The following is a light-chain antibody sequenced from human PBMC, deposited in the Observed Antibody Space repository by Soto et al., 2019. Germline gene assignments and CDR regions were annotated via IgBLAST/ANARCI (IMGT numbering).Light chain of an antibody. CDR2: EDN. CDR1: SGSIASNY. Sequence: NFMLTQPHSVSESPGKTVTISCTRSSGSIASNYVQWYQQRPGSAPTTVIYEDNQRPSGVPDRFSGPIDSSSNSASLTISGLKTEDEADYYCQSYDSSNLAVFGGGTQLTVL. V-gene: IGLV6-57*03. J-gene: IGLJ7*01. CDR3: QSYDSSNLAV.